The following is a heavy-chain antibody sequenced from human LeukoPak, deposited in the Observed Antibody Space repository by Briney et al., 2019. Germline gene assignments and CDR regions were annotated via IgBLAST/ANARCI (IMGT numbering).Heavy chain of an antibody. CDR3: AKAPRDSGSYYFDY. CDR1: GFTFSSYA. Sequence: GGSLRLSCAASGFTFSSYAMSWVRQAPGKGLEWVSAISGSGGSTYYADSVKGRFTISRDDSKNTLYLQMNSLRAEDAAVYYCAKAPRDSGSYYFDYWGQGTLVTVSS. J-gene: IGHJ4*02. CDR2: ISGSGGST. V-gene: IGHV3-23*01. D-gene: IGHD1-26*01.